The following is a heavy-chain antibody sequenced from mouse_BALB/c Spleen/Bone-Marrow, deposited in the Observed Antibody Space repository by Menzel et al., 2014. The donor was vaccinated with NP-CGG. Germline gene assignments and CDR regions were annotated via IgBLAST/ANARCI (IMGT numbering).Heavy chain of an antibody. J-gene: IGHJ3*01. CDR3: ARDDYGY. D-gene: IGHD2-4*01. CDR1: GYTFTSYY. Sequence: VQRVESGPELVKPGASVKMSCKASGYTFTSYYIHWVKQRPGQGLEWIGWIYPGDGSTKYNEKFKGKTTLTADKSSSTVYMLLSSLTSEDSAIYFCARDDYGYWGQGTLVTVSA. V-gene: IGHV1S56*01. CDR2: IYPGDGST.